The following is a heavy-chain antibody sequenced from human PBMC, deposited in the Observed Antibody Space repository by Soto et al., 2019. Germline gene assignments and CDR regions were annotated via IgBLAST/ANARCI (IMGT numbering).Heavy chain of an antibody. CDR2: IHYNGNT. Sequence: SETLSLTCAVSGCSISSGGYPWSWIRQPPGKGLEWIGNIHYNGNTKYNPSLKSRVTMSLDTSKNQFSLRLISVTAADTAKYFCAREGNLGRWLQPLDFWGQGTLVTVSS. CDR1: GCSISSGGYP. V-gene: IGHV4-61*08. J-gene: IGHJ4*02. CDR3: AREGNLGRWLQPLDF. D-gene: IGHD5-12*01.